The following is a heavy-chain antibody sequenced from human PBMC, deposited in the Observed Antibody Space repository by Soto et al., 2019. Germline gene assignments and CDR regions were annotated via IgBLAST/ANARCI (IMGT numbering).Heavy chain of an antibody. CDR1: GFTFSSYW. Sequence: GGSLRLSCAASGFTFSSYWMSWVHQAPGKGLEWVANIKQDGSEKYYVDSVKGRFTISRDNAKNSLYLQMNSLRAEDPAVDYCARDNSGGDYSNYFDYWCQGTLVTVSS. J-gene: IGHJ4*02. CDR2: IKQDGSEK. CDR3: ARDNSGGDYSNYFDY. D-gene: IGHD4-4*01. V-gene: IGHV3-7*01.